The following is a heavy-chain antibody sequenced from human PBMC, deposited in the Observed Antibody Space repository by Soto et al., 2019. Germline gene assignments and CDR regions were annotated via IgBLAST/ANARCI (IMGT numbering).Heavy chain of an antibody. J-gene: IGHJ4*02. CDR1: GGSISTTYW. CDR2: IYHSGST. D-gene: IGHD6-13*01. V-gene: IGHV4-4*02. Sequence: SETLSLTCAVSGGSISTTYWWTWVRQPPGKGLEWIGEIYHSGSTNYKPSLKSRVTISLDKSKNQFSLNLSSVTAADTAVYYCARASSSSWGYYFDDRGQRTSVTGSS. CDR3: ARASSSSWGYYFDD.